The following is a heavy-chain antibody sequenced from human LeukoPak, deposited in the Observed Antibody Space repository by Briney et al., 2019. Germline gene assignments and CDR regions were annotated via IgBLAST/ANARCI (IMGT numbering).Heavy chain of an antibody. V-gene: IGHV3-30*04. J-gene: IGHJ4*02. CDR3: ARDQLLRYFDWLPTYYFDY. Sequence: GGSLRLSCAASGFTFSSYAMHWVRQAPGKGLEWVAVISYDGSNKYYADSVKGRFTISRDNSKNTLYLQMNSLRAEDTAVYYCARDQLLRYFDWLPTYYFDYWGQGTLVTVSS. D-gene: IGHD3-9*01. CDR1: GFTFSSYA. CDR2: ISYDGSNK.